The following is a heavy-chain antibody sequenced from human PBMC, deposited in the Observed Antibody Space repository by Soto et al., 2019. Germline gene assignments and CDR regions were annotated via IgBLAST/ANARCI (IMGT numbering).Heavy chain of an antibody. V-gene: IGHV3-74*01. J-gene: IGHJ4*02. Sequence: GGYLRLSGASSGFTFSSYAMDWVRQAPGKGLVLVSRIKSDGSSTNYAYSVKGRFTISRDNAKNTLYLQMNSLRAEDTAIYYCTREGGGYWGQGTLVTSPQ. D-gene: IGHD3-16*01. CDR1: GFTFSSYA. CDR2: IKSDGSST. CDR3: TREGGGY.